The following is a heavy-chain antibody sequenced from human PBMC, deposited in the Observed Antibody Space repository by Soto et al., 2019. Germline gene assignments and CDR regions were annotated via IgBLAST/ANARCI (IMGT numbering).Heavy chain of an antibody. CDR1: GFTFSSYA. Sequence: EVQLLESGGGLVQPGGSLRLSCAASGFTFSSYAMSWVRQAPGKGLEWVSAISGSGGSTYYADSVKGRFTISRDNSKNTLDLQMNSLRAEDTAVYYCAKVRMVRGVTTYYFDYWGQGTLVTVSS. D-gene: IGHD3-10*01. V-gene: IGHV3-23*01. CDR3: AKVRMVRGVTTYYFDY. CDR2: ISGSGGST. J-gene: IGHJ4*02.